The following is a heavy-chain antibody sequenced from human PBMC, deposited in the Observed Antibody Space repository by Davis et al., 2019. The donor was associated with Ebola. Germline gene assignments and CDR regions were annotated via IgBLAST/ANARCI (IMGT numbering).Heavy chain of an antibody. Sequence: GGSLRLSCAASGFTVSSNYMSRVRQAPGKGLEYVSAISSNGGSTYYADSVKGRFTISRDNSKNTLYLQMGSLRAEDMAVYYCARGGGRIAAAFDYWGQGTLVTVSS. CDR3: ARGGGRIAAAFDY. CDR2: ISSNGGST. D-gene: IGHD6-13*01. V-gene: IGHV3-64*02. CDR1: GFTVSSNY. J-gene: IGHJ4*02.